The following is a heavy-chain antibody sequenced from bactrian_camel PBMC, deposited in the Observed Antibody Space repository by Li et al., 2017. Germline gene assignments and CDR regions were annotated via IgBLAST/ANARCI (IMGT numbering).Heavy chain of an antibody. CDR2: TCTAAGGSP. CDR1: GYTRRC. D-gene: IGHD3*01. V-gene: IGHV3S40*01. CDR3: AAGSFCSFLCTKLAAGYNY. J-gene: IGHJ4*01. Sequence: VQLVESGGDLVQPGGSLRLSCAASGYTRRCMGWFRQAPGKEREGVATTCTAAGGSPSYTDSVKGRFTISQDRAMNTVYLQMNSLKPEDSAMYYCAAGSFCSFLCTKLAAGYNYWGRGTQVTVS.